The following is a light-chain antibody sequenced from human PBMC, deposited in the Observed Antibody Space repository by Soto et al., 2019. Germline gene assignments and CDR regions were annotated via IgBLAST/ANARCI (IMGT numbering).Light chain of an antibody. CDR2: RNN. Sequence: QAVVTQPPSASGTPGQRVTISCSGSSSNIGDSYGYWFQQLPGTAPNLLIYRNNQRPSGVPDRFSGSKSGTSASLAISGLRPEDEADYYCATWDDSLRGWVFGGGTKVTVL. J-gene: IGLJ3*02. V-gene: IGLV1-47*01. CDR3: ATWDDSLRGWV. CDR1: SSNIGDSY.